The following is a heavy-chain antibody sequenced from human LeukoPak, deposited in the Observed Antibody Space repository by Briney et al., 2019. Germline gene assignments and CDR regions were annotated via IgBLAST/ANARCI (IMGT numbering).Heavy chain of an antibody. CDR3: ARGRKRIVVVVAASNWFDP. V-gene: IGHV4-34*01. J-gene: IGHJ5*02. CDR1: GGSFSGYY. CDR2: INHSGST. Sequence: SETLSLTCAVYGGSFSGYYWSWIRQPPGKGLEWIGEINHSGSTNYNPSLKRRVTISVDTSKNQFSLKLSSVTAADTAVYYCARGRKRIVVVVAASNWFDPWGQGTLVTVSS. D-gene: IGHD2-15*01.